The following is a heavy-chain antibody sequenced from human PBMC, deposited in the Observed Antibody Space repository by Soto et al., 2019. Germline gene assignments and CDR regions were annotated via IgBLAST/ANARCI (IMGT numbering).Heavy chain of an antibody. CDR2: ISGSDAST. CDR1: GFTFGSYA. Sequence: EVQLLESGGGLVQPGGSLRLSCAASGFTFGSYAMSWVRQTPGKGLEWVSGISGSDASTYYADSVKGRFSISRDNSKNTLYLQMNSLRAEDTAVYYCAKGAGCQSTGTLTGCSAYCYGMEVWGQGTTVTVSS. CDR3: AKGAGCQSTGTLTGCSAYCYGMEV. J-gene: IGHJ6*02. D-gene: IGHD3-9*01. V-gene: IGHV3-23*01.